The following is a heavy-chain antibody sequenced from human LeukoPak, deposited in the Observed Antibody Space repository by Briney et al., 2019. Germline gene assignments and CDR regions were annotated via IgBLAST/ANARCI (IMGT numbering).Heavy chain of an antibody. CDR3: AREIGYYYDSSGYHAYYFDY. J-gene: IGHJ4*02. CDR1: GGSISSYY. Sequence: PSETLSLTCTVSGGSISSYYWSWIRQPPGKGLEWIGYIYYSGSTYYNPSLKGRVTISVDTSKNQFSLKLSSVTAADTAVYYCAREIGYYYDSSGYHAYYFDYWGQGTLVTVSS. V-gene: IGHV4-59*01. D-gene: IGHD3-22*01. CDR2: IYYSGST.